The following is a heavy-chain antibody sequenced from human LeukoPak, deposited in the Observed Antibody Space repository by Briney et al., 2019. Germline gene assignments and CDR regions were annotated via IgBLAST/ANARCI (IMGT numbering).Heavy chain of an antibody. J-gene: IGHJ3*01. V-gene: IGHV4-61*02. Sequence: SETLSLTCTVSGGSISSGSYYWSWIRQPAGKGLEWIGRIYTSGSTNYNPSLKSRVTISLDTSKNHFSLGMTSMTAADTAVYYCTRGWSSGGVFDFWGLGTMVTVSA. CDR2: IYTSGST. D-gene: IGHD6-19*01. CDR1: GGSISSGSYY. CDR3: TRGWSSGGVFDF.